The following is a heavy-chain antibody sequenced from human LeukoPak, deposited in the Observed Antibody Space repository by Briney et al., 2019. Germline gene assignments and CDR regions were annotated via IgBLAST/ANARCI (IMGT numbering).Heavy chain of an antibody. V-gene: IGHV1-8*01. CDR3: ARGLVVPAASRWFDP. J-gene: IGHJ5*02. Sequence: ASVMVSRKASGYTFTSYDINWVRQATGQGLEWMGWMNPNSGNTGYAQKFQGRVTMTRNTSISTAYMELSSLRSEDTAVYYCARGLVVPAASRWFDPWGQGTLVTVSS. CDR1: GYTFTSYD. D-gene: IGHD2-2*01. CDR2: MNPNSGNT.